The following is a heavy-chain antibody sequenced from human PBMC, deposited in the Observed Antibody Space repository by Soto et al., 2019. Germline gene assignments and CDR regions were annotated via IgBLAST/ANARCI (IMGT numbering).Heavy chain of an antibody. D-gene: IGHD3-10*01. CDR1: GGSISSSSYY. V-gene: IGHV4-39*01. Sequence: QLQLQESGPGLVKPSETLSLTCTVSGGSISSSSYYWGWIRQPPGKGLEWIGSIYYSGSTYYNPSLKSRVTIAVDTSKNQFSLKLSSVTAADTAVYYCARLKGSGSTNWGQGTLVTVSS. CDR2: IYYSGST. J-gene: IGHJ4*02. CDR3: ARLKGSGSTN.